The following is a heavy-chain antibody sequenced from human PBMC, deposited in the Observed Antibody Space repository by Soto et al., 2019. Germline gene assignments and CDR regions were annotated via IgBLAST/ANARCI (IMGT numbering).Heavy chain of an antibody. V-gene: IGHV1-46*02. CDR3: TRGSFLEWSCMDV. CDR2: INPSGSIT. J-gene: IGHJ6*02. CDR1: GYTFDWYY. Sequence: ASVKVSCKASGYTFDWYYMHWVRQAPGQGLEWMGMINPSGSITSYAQKFQGRVTMTRDTSTSTLSMELTSLRSEDTAVYYCTRGSFLEWSCMDVWGQGTTVTVSS. D-gene: IGHD3-3*01.